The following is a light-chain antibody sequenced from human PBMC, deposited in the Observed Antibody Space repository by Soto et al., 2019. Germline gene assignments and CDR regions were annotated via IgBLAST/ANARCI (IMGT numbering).Light chain of an antibody. CDR1: QSIGNL. J-gene: IGKJ4*01. V-gene: IGKV3-11*01. CDR2: DAS. Sequence: EIVLTQSPATLSLSPGERATLSCWASQSIGNLLAWYQQKPGQAPRLLIFDASNRATGIPPRFSGSGSGTDFTLTIGSLESEDFAVYYCQQRSSWPLSFGGGTKVEFK. CDR3: QQRSSWPLS.